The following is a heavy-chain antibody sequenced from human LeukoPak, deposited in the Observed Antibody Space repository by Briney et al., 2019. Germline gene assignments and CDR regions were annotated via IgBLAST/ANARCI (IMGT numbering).Heavy chain of an antibody. CDR2: ISSSSYI. CDR1: GFTFSYYT. CDR3: ARDRGTGKPGTFDI. Sequence: NAGGSLRLSCAASGFTFSYYTMNWVRQAPGKGLEWVSSISSSSYIYYADSVKGRFTISRDNAKNSLYLQMNSLRAEDTAVYYCARDRGTGKPGTFDIWGQGIMVTVSS. D-gene: IGHD1-1*01. J-gene: IGHJ3*02. V-gene: IGHV3-21*01.